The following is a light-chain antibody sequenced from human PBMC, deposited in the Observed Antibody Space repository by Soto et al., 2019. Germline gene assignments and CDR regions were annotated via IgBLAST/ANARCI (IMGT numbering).Light chain of an antibody. Sequence: QFGLPRPPAASGTSGKRITISCSGTCTKVGTDSLNRYKQLPGTAPKLLIFTDYQRPSGVPDRFSGSKSGTSASLAINGLHSEDEADYYCASWDDNLNGGVFGGGTYVTVL. CDR3: ASWDDNLNGGV. J-gene: IGLJ3*02. V-gene: IGLV1-44*01. CDR1: CTKVGTDS. CDR2: TDY.